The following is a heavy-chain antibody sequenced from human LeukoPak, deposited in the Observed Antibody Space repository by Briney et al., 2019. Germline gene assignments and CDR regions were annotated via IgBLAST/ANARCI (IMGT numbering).Heavy chain of an antibody. Sequence: PGGSLRPSCAASGFTVSSNYMSWVRQAPGKGLEWVSVIYSGGSTYYADSVKGRFTISRDNSKNTLYLQMNSLRAEDTAVYYCARYSGSYSNAFDIWGQGTMVTVSS. J-gene: IGHJ3*02. CDR1: GFTVSSNY. D-gene: IGHD1-26*01. CDR2: IYSGGST. V-gene: IGHV3-53*01. CDR3: ARYSGSYSNAFDI.